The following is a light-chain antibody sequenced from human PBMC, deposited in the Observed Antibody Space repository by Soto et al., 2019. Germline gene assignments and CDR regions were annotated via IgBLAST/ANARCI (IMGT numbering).Light chain of an antibody. Sequence: QSALTQPASVSGSLGQSITISCTGTSSDVGGYDYVSWYQQHPGKAPKLMIYEVTNRPSGVSNRFSGSKSGNTASLTISGIQAEDEADYSCSSYTSISTYVFGTGTKLTVL. J-gene: IGLJ1*01. V-gene: IGLV2-14*01. CDR2: EVT. CDR1: SSDVGGYDY. CDR3: SSYTSISTYV.